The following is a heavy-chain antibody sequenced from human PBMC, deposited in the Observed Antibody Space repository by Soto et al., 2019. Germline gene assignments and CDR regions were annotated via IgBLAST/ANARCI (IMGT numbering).Heavy chain of an antibody. CDR3: AKDRSDLYYDSSPSDY. CDR1: GFSFRNAW. D-gene: IGHD3-22*01. Sequence: PGGSLRLSCAASGFSFRNAWMSWVRQAPGKRQEWVGRIKSKTDGGTTDYAAPVKDRFTISRYDSKNTLYLQMNSLKTEDTAVYYCAKDRSDLYYDSSPSDYWGQGTLVTVSS. CDR2: IKSKTDGGTT. J-gene: IGHJ4*02. V-gene: IGHV3-15*01.